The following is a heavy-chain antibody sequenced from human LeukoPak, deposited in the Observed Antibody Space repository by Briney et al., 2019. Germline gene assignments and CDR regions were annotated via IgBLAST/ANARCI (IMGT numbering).Heavy chain of an antibody. CDR3: ARDRLPRRGSGYYFDY. CDR1: GGTFSSYA. Sequence: ASVKVSCKASGGTFSSYAISWVREAPGQGLEWMGRIIPIFGTANYAQKFQGRVTITTDESTSTAYMELSSLRSEDTAVYYCARDRLPRRGSGYYFDYWGQGTLVTVSS. V-gene: IGHV1-69*05. J-gene: IGHJ4*02. D-gene: IGHD3-22*01. CDR2: IIPIFGTA.